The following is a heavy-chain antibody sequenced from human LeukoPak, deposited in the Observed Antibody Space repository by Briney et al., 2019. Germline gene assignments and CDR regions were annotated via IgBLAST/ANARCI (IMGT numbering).Heavy chain of an antibody. CDR2: INPSGGST. Sequence: ASVKVSCKASGYTFTSYYLHWVRQAPGQGLEWMGIINPSGGSTSYAQKFQGRVTMTRDMSTSTVYMELGSLRSEDTAVYYCARNRGSSSWLPNWFDPWGQGTLVTVSS. V-gene: IGHV1-46*01. CDR3: ARNRGSSSWLPNWFDP. CDR1: GYTFTSYY. D-gene: IGHD6-13*01. J-gene: IGHJ5*02.